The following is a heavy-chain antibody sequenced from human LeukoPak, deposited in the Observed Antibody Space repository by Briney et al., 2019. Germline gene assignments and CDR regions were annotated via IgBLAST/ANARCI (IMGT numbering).Heavy chain of an antibody. V-gene: IGHV1-46*01. Sequence: ASVKVSCKASGYTFTSYYMHWVRQAPGQGLEWMGIINPSGGSTSYAQKFQGRVTMTRDTSTSTVYMELSSLRSEDTAVYYCARLNRGYSYEGPDYYYYYYMDVWGKGTTVTVSS. CDR2: INPSGGST. CDR3: ARLNRGYSYEGPDYYYYYYMDV. D-gene: IGHD5-18*01. J-gene: IGHJ6*03. CDR1: GYTFTSYY.